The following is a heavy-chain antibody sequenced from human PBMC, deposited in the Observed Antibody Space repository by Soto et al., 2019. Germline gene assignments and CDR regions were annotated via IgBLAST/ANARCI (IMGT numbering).Heavy chain of an antibody. J-gene: IGHJ6*02. Sequence: EVQLLESGGGLVQPGGSLRLSCAASGFTFSSYAMSWVRQAPGKGLEWVSAISGSSSYIYYADSVKGRFTISRDNAKNSLYLQMNSLRAEDTAVYYCARDAIQLWSYYYYYGMDVWGQGTTVTVSS. V-gene: IGHV3-21*01. CDR1: GFTFSSYA. CDR3: ARDAIQLWSYYYYYGMDV. CDR2: ISGSSSYI. D-gene: IGHD5-18*01.